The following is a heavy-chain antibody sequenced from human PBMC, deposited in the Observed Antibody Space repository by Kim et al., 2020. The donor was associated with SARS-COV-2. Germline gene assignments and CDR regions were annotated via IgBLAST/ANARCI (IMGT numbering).Heavy chain of an antibody. CDR2: MYSKTGDT. D-gene: IGHD1-1*01. CDR1: GYSFSDNI. J-gene: IGHJ4*02. CDR3: ARDLKSTANWEFDY. V-gene: IGHV1-2*02. Sequence: ASVKVSCKASGYSFSDNIIHWVRQAPGHGLEWLGWMYSKTGDTKYTQRFQDRVTLTGDMSINTAYMELSGLRSDDTAIYYCARDLKSTANWEFDYWGQGTLVTVSS.